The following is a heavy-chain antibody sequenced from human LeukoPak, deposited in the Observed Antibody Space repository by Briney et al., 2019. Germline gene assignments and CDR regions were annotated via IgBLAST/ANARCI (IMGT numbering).Heavy chain of an antibody. CDR3: ARGQLGPWLFDY. CDR2: IYYSGST. Sequence: SETLSLTCTVSGGSISSSSYYRGWIRQPPGKGLEWIGSIYYSGSTYYNPSLKSRVTISVDTSKNQFSLKLSSVTAADTAVYYCARGQLGPWLFDYWGQGTLVTVSS. CDR1: GGSISSSSYY. J-gene: IGHJ4*02. D-gene: IGHD3-22*01. V-gene: IGHV4-39*07.